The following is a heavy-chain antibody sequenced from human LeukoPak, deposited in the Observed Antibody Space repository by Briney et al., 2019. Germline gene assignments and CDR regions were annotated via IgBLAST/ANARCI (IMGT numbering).Heavy chain of an antibody. CDR1: GGSISSGSYY. D-gene: IGHD6-19*01. Sequence: PSETLSLTCTVSGGSISSGSYYWGWIRQPPGKGLEWIGNIYYSGSTYYNPSLKSRVTISVDTSKNQFSLKLSSVTAADTAVYYCARHPSGRAWYNDYWGQGTLVTVSS. V-gene: IGHV4-39*01. J-gene: IGHJ4*02. CDR2: IYYSGST. CDR3: ARHPSGRAWYNDY.